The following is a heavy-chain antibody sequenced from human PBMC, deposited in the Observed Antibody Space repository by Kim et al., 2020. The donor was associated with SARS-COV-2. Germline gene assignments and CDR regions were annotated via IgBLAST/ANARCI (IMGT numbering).Heavy chain of an antibody. V-gene: IGHV3-30*02. J-gene: IGHJ4*02. D-gene: IGHD1-26*01. CDR3: AKCIGSYYYVDY. Sequence: YQAEPVKGRFTISRDNSKNTLYLQMNSLRAEDTAVYYCAKCIGSYYYVDYWGQGTLVTVSS.